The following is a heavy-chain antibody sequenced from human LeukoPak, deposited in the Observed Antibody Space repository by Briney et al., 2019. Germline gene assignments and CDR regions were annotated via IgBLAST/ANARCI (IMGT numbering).Heavy chain of an antibody. CDR1: GFTFSSYW. J-gene: IGHJ4*02. Sequence: PGGSLRLSCAASGFTFSSYWMSWVRQAPGKGLEWVANIKQDGSEKYYVDSVKGRFTISRDNAKNSLYLQMNSLRAEDTAVYYCARGREDIVVVPAAIATFDYWGQGTLVTVSS. CDR3: ARGREDIVVVPAAIATFDY. V-gene: IGHV3-7*01. D-gene: IGHD2-2*01. CDR2: IKQDGSEK.